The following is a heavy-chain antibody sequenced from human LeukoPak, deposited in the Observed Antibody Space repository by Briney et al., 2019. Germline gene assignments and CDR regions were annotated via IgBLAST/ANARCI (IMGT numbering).Heavy chain of an antibody. Sequence: KSGGSLRLSCVASGFTFNDYYMGWIRQAPGKGLEWVSSISSSSSYIYYADSVKGRFTISRDNAKNSLYLQMNSLRAEDTAVYYCARDLYDYYDSSGYYRYFDYWGQGTLVTVSS. CDR1: GFTFNDYY. CDR2: ISSSSSYI. J-gene: IGHJ4*02. CDR3: ARDLYDYYDSSGYYRYFDY. D-gene: IGHD3-22*01. V-gene: IGHV3-11*06.